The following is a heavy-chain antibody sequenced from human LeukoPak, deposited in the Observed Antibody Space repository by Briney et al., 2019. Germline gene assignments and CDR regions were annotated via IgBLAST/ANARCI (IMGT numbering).Heavy chain of an antibody. CDR2: IYYSGST. D-gene: IGHD2-2*02. Sequence: SETLSLTCTVSGGSISSSSYYWGWIRQPPGKGLEWIGSIYYSGSTYYNPSLKSRVTISVDTSKNQFSLKLSSVTAADTAVYYCARAYCSSTSCYIGMDVWGQGTTVTVSS. CDR1: GGSISSSSYY. CDR3: ARAYCSSTSCYIGMDV. V-gene: IGHV4-39*07. J-gene: IGHJ6*02.